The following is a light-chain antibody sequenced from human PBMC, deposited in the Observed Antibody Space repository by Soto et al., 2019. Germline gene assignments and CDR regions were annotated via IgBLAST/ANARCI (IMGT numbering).Light chain of an antibody. CDR1: QTLRRTY. Sequence: IGLMKSLGTLSLSQGERATLSSRASQTLRRTYIAWYQQKPGQAPRVLIYGASKRATGIPDRFSGSGSGTDFSLTISRLEPEDFAVYYCQQYDNAPQTYGQGTKVDIK. CDR2: GAS. J-gene: IGKJ2*01. CDR3: QQYDNAPQT. V-gene: IGKV3-20*01.